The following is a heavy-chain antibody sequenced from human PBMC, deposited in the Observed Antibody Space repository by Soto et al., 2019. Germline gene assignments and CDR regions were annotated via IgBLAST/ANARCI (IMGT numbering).Heavy chain of an antibody. V-gene: IGHV4-59*08. CDR1: GGSISSYY. D-gene: IGHD3-16*01. J-gene: IGHJ4*02. CDR2: IYYSGST. CDR3: ARRVGVTGGFDY. Sequence: SETLSLTCTVSGGSISSYYWSWIRQPPGKGLEWIGYIYYSGSTNYNPSLKSRVTISVDTSKNQFSLKLSSVTAADTAVYYCARRVGVTGGFDYWGQGTLVTVSS.